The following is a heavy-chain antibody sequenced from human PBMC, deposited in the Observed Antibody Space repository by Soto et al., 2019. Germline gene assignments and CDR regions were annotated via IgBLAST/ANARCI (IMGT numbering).Heavy chain of an antibody. CDR1: GFSLSTRGVA. J-gene: IGHJ6*02. CDR3: AHRPTGYYGLDV. Sequence: QITLKESGPTLVKPTQTLTLTCTFSGFSLSTRGVAVGWIRQPPGKALEWLELIFWDDDKRYSPSLKSRLTITKDTSKNQVVLTVANMDPVDTAKYYCAHRPTGYYGLDVWGQGTTVTVSS. CDR2: IFWDDDK. V-gene: IGHV2-5*02.